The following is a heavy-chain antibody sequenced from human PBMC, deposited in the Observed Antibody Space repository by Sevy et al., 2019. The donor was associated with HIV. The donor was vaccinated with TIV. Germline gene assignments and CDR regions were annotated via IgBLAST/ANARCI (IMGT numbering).Heavy chain of an antibody. CDR1: EFMFGTYA. V-gene: IGHV3-30-3*01. CDR3: ARDAGYSTDWYPSDY. J-gene: IGHJ4*02. CDR2: ISYDGSCH. Sequence: GGSLRLSCAASEFMFGTYAMHWVRQAPGKGLEWVAVISYDGSCHYYADSVKGRFTVSRDNSKNTLFLQLNSLRLEDTAFYYCARDAGYSTDWYPSDYWGQGTLVTVSS. D-gene: IGHD6-19*01.